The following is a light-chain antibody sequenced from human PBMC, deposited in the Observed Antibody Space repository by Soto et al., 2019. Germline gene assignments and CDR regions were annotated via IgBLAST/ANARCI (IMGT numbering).Light chain of an antibody. CDR1: SSDVGAYNF. V-gene: IGLV2-11*01. J-gene: IGLJ1*01. Sequence: QSALTQPRSVSGSPGQSVTVSCTGASSDVGAYNFVSWYQQHPGKAPKVMIHDVSNRPSGVPDRFSGSKSGNTASLTISGLQAEDEADYYCCSYAGRYTFVFGAWTKLTVL. CDR2: DVS. CDR3: CSYAGRYTFV.